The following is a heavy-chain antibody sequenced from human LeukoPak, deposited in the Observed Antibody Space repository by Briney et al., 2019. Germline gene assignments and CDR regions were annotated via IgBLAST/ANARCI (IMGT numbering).Heavy chain of an antibody. V-gene: IGHV3-21*04. CDR2: ITGTSSYI. CDR3: ARDGRGGVEPAADY. Sequence: GGSLRLSCAASGFTFSDYSMNWVRQAPGKGLEWVSSITGTSSYIYYADSVKGRFTISRDNAKNSLYLQMNSLRAEDTAVYYCARDGRGGVEPAADYWGQGTLVTVSS. CDR1: GFTFSDYS. D-gene: IGHD2-2*01. J-gene: IGHJ4*02.